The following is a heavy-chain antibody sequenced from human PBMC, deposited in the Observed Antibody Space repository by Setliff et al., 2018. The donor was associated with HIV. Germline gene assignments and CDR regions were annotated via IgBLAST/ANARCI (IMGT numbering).Heavy chain of an antibody. D-gene: IGHD4-17*01. J-gene: IGHJ2*01. CDR3: GTVTTGHWYFDL. Sequence: ETLSLTCAVSGYSISSNYYRGWIRQSPGKGLEWIGSIKHSGNIYYNSSLKSRISVSRDTSKNQFFLKLSPVTAADTAVYYCGTVTTGHWYFDLWGRGTLVTVSS. CDR2: IKHSGNI. V-gene: IGHV4-38-2*01. CDR1: GYSISSNYY.